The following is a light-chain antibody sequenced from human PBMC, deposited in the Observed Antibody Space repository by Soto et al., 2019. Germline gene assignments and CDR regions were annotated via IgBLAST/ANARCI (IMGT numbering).Light chain of an antibody. CDR1: QDILSW. V-gene: IGKV1-12*01. CDR2: ASS. J-gene: IGKJ3*01. CDR3: QQANSFLIT. Sequence: DIQMTQSPSSVSASVGDRVTITCRASQDILSWLAWYQQKPGEAPRLLIYASSNLQSGVPSRFSGSGSGTDLTLTISSLQPEDFASYYCQQANSFLITFGPGTRLDIK.